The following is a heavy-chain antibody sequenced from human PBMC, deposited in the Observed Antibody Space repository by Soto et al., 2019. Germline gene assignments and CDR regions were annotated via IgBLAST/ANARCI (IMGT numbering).Heavy chain of an antibody. V-gene: IGHV1-18*01. CDR2: ISAYNGNT. J-gene: IGHJ6*03. Sequence: ASVKVSCKASGYTFTSYGISWVRRAPGQGLEWMGWISAYNGNTNYAQKLQGRVTMTTDTSTSTAYMELRSLRSDDTAVYYCAREAYSSSSEEWGDYYYYMDVWGKGTTVTVSS. CDR3: AREAYSSSSEEWGDYYYYMDV. D-gene: IGHD6-6*01. CDR1: GYTFTSYG.